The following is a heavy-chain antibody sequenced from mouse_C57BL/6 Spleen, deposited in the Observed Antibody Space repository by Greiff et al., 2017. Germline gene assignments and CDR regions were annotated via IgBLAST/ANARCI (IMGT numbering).Heavy chain of an antibody. V-gene: IGHV2-2*01. CDR3: ARKGIITTAGAMDY. Sequence: VKVVESGPGLVQPSQSLSITCTVSGFSLTSYGVHWVRQSPGKGLEWLGVIWSGGSTDYYAAFISRLSISKDNSKSQVFFKMNSLQADDTAIYYCARKGIITTAGAMDYWGQGTSVTVSS. CDR1: GFSLTSYG. J-gene: IGHJ4*01. D-gene: IGHD1-1*01. CDR2: IWSGGST.